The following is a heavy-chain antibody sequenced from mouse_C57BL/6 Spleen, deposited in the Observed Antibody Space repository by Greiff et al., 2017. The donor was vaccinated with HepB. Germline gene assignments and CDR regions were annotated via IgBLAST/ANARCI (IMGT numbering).Heavy chain of an antibody. Sequence: QVQLQQSGAELARPGASVKMSCKASGYTFTSYTMHWVKQRPGQGLEWIGYINPSSGYTKYNQKFKDKATLTADKSSSTAYMQLSSLTSEDSAVYYCARRLTTVVAPRAMDYWGQGTSVTVSS. V-gene: IGHV1-4*01. CDR2: INPSSGYT. CDR3: ARRLTTVVAPRAMDY. CDR1: GYTFTSYT. D-gene: IGHD1-1*01. J-gene: IGHJ4*01.